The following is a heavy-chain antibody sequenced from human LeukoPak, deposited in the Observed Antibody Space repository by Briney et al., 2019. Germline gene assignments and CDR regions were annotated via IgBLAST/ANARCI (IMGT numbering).Heavy chain of an antibody. CDR3: ARAKWGRYDSSGPTY. CDR1: GFTFSSYS. CDR2: ISSSSSYI. J-gene: IGHJ4*02. Sequence: GGSLRLSCAASGFTFSSYSMNWVRQAPGKGLEWVSSISSSSSYIYYADSVKGRFTISRDNAKNSLYLQMNSLGAEDTAVYYCARAKWGRYDSSGPTYWGQGTLVTVSS. D-gene: IGHD3-22*01. V-gene: IGHV3-21*01.